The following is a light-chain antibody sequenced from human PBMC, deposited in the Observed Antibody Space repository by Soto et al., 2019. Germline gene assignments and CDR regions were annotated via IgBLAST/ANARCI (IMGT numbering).Light chain of an antibody. Sequence: QSVLTQPPSASGTPGQKVFISCSGSSSNIGGTNYAYWYQQLPGAAPKLLMHSNNLRPSGVPERISGSKFGTAASLAISGLRSEDEAVYYWASWDDRLGAGIFGGGSKVTV. J-gene: IGLJ2*01. CDR2: SNN. V-gene: IGLV1-47*02. CDR3: ASWDDRLGAGI. CDR1: SSNIGGTNY.